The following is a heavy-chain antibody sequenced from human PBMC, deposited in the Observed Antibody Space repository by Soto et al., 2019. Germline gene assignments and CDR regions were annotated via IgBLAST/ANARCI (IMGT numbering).Heavy chain of an antibody. V-gene: IGHV4-59*08. CDR2: IYYSGST. D-gene: IGHD3-3*01. J-gene: IGHJ6*02. CDR3: ASLLDRSVGMDV. CDR1: DGSLSPNY. Sequence: SETLSLTCTVSDGSLSPNYWSWIRQPPGKGLEWIGYIYYSGSTNYNPSLKSRVTISVDTSKNQFSLKLSSVTAADTAVYYCASLLDRSVGMDVWGQGTTVTVSS.